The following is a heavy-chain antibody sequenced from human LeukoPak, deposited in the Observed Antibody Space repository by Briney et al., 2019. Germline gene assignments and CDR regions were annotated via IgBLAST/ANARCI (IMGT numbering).Heavy chain of an antibody. V-gene: IGHV4-61*02. D-gene: IGHD2-21*02. CDR1: GDSITSGNYY. CDR3: ARDRNGDFFDY. Sequence: SETLSLTCTVSGDSITSGNYYWTWIRQPAGKGLEWIGRISASGTTNYNPSLKSRVTISLDTSKDQFSLKLSSVTATDTAVYYCARDRNGDFFDYWGQGALVTVPS. J-gene: IGHJ4*02. CDR2: ISASGTT.